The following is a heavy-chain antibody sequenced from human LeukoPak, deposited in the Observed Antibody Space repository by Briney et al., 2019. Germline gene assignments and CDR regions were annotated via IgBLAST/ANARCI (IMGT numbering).Heavy chain of an antibody. CDR1: GFTFSSYD. Sequence: GGSLRLSCAASGFTFSSYDMSWVRQAPGKGLDWVSIISGSGSSTYYADSVKGRFTISRDNSKNTLYLQMNSLRAEDAAVYYCAKRIAAGGMVFDYWGQGTLVTVSS. J-gene: IGHJ4*02. CDR2: ISGSGSST. CDR3: AKRIAAGGMVFDY. V-gene: IGHV3-23*01. D-gene: IGHD6-13*01.